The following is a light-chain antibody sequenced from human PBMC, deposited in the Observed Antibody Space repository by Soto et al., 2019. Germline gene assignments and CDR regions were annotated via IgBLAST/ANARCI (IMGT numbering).Light chain of an antibody. CDR3: QHRSNWPLT. CDR1: QSVSSY. Sequence: EIVLTQSAYTMCVALGGRGILYYKASQSVSSYLGWYQQKPGQAPRLLIYDTSNRATGIPARFSGSGSGTDFTLTISSLEPEAFAVYYCQHRSNWPLTFGGGTKVDIK. J-gene: IGKJ4*01. CDR2: DTS. V-gene: IGKV3-11*01.